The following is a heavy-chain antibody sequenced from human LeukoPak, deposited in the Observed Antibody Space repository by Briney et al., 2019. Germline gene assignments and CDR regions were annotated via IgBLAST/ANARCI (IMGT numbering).Heavy chain of an antibody. CDR1: GGSIIGHW. J-gene: IGHJ4*02. CDR3: ARRNTADASIDF. V-gene: IGHV4-59*08. D-gene: IGHD4-17*01. CDR2: VFYSGSN. Sequence: SETLSLTCSVSGGSIIGHWWSWIRQPPGKGLEWIGDVFYSGSNNYNPSLKSRLTILLDTSKNQFSLNLRSVTATDTAMYYCARRNTADASIDFWGQGTLVTASS.